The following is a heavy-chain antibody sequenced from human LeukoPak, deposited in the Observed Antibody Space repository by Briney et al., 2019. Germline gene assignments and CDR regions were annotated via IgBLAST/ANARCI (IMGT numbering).Heavy chain of an antibody. J-gene: IGHJ5*02. D-gene: IGHD2-8*01. CDR3: SRALRESKSVLSVHGFST. V-gene: IGHV1-2*05. Sequence: ASVKVSCKASGYTFTGYYMHWVRQAPGQGLEWMGRINPNSGGTNYAQKFQGRVTMTTDTSLSTAYMELSRLRADGTVMYWSSRALRESKSVLSVHGFSTSGPRTLVTASS. CDR2: INPNSGGT. CDR1: GYTFTGYY.